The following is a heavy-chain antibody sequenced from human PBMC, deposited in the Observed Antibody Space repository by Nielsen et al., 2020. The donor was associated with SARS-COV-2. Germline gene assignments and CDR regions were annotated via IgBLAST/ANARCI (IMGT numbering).Heavy chain of an antibody. V-gene: IGHV3-23*01. Sequence: GESLKISCAASGFTFSSYAMSWVRQAPGKGLEWVSAISGSGGSTYYADSVKGRFTISRDNSKNTLYLQMNSLRAEDTAVYYCAKDWRDDSSGYYHGYDYWGQGTLVTVS. CDR1: GFTFSSYA. D-gene: IGHD3-22*01. J-gene: IGHJ4*02. CDR2: ISGSGGST. CDR3: AKDWRDDSSGYYHGYDY.